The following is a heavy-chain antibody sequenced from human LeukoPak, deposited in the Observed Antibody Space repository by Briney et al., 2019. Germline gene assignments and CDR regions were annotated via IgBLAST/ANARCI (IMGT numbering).Heavy chain of an antibody. CDR2: ISGGGAST. CDR3: AKDTTLIRGRTRGGAFDI. V-gene: IGHV3-23*01. D-gene: IGHD3-10*01. J-gene: IGHJ3*02. Sequence: GGSLRLSCAASGFTFSSYAMSWVRQAPGKGLEWVSAISGGGASTYYTDSVKGRFTISRDNSKNTLYLQMNSLRAEDTAIYYCAKDTTLIRGRTRGGAFDIWGQGTMVTVSS. CDR1: GFTFSSYA.